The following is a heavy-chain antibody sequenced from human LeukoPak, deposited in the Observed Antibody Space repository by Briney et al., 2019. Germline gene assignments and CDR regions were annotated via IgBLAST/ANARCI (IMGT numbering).Heavy chain of an antibody. CDR2: INPNSGGT. CDR3: ARGKAYYYYYMDV. CDR1: GYTFTGYY. Sequence: ASVKVSCKASGYTFTGYYMHWVRQAPGQGLEWMGWINPNSGGTNYAQKFQGRVTITRDTSISTAYMELSSLRSEDTAVYYCARGKAYYYYYMDVWGKGTTVTVSS. J-gene: IGHJ6*03. V-gene: IGHV1-2*02.